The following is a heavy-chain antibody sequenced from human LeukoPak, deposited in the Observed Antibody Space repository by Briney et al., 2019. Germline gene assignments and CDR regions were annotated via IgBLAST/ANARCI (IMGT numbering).Heavy chain of an antibody. Sequence: GGSLRLSCVASGFTFRHYYMSWIRQAPGKGLEWVSYISSSGSILYYADSVKGRFTISRDNAKNSLYLQMNSLRAEDTAVYYCARDSSNSYDYWGQGTLVTVSS. CDR3: ARDSSNSYDY. CDR1: GFTFRHYY. CDR2: ISSSGSIL. J-gene: IGHJ4*02. D-gene: IGHD1-1*01. V-gene: IGHV3-11*04.